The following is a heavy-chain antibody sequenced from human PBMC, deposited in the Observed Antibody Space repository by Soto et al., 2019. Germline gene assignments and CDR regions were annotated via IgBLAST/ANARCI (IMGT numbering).Heavy chain of an antibody. Sequence: GASVKVSCKASGGTFSSYTISWVRQAPGQGLEWMGRIIPILGIANYAQKFQGRVTITADKSTSTAYMELSSLRSEDTAVYYCARVDCSSTSCRVAWRFDPWGQGTLVTVSS. CDR2: IIPILGIA. D-gene: IGHD2-2*01. V-gene: IGHV1-69*02. J-gene: IGHJ5*02. CDR1: GGTFSSYT. CDR3: ARVDCSSTSCRVAWRFDP.